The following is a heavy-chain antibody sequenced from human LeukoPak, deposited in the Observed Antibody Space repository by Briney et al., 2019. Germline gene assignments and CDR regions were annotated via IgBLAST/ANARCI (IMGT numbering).Heavy chain of an antibody. D-gene: IGHD2-15*01. Sequence: SETLSLTCTVSGGSISTSGYYWGWIRQPPGKGLEWIGSIYYSGSAYYNPSLKSRVTISVDTSKHHFSLKLSSVTAADTAVYYCARDCPAYCNGGSCYYYYYMDVWGKGTTVTVSS. CDR3: ARDCPAYCNGGSCYYYYYMDV. V-gene: IGHV4-39*07. CDR2: IYYSGSA. CDR1: GGSISTSGYY. J-gene: IGHJ6*03.